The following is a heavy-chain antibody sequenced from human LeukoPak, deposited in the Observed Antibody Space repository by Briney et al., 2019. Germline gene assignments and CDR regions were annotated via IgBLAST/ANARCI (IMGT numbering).Heavy chain of an antibody. CDR1: GFTFSSYA. D-gene: IGHD3-9*01. CDR2: IGASGGST. Sequence: GGSLRLSCATSGFTFSSYAMSWVRQAPGKGLEWVSGIGASGGSTYYADSVKGRFTISRDNSKNTLYLQMNSLRTEDTAVYYCAKAEGYDILTGLDYWGQGTLVTISS. CDR3: AKAEGYDILTGLDY. V-gene: IGHV3-23*01. J-gene: IGHJ4*02.